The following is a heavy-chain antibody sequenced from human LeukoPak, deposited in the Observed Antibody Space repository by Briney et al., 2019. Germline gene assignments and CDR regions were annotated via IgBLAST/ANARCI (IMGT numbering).Heavy chain of an antibody. V-gene: IGHV4-59*01. J-gene: IGHJ4*02. CDR1: GGSISSYY. CDR3: ARVTGTWYYFDY. D-gene: IGHD1-20*01. Sequence: SETLSLTCTVPGGSISSYYWSWIRQPPGKGLEWIGYIYYSGSTNYNPSLKSRVTISVDTSKNQFSLKLSSVTAADTAVYYCARVTGTWYYFDYWGQGTLVTVSS. CDR2: IYYSGST.